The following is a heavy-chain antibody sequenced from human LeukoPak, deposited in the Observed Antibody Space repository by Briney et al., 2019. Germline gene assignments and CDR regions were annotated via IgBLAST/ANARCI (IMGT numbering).Heavy chain of an antibody. CDR2: TYYRSKWYN. CDR1: GDTVSSNSAA. D-gene: IGHD6-13*01. CDR3: ARVDHSSSWYRGYYYYYMDV. J-gene: IGHJ6*03. V-gene: IGHV6-1*01. Sequence: SQTLSLTCAISGDTVSSNSAAWNWIRQSPSRGLEWLGRTYYRSKWYNDYAVSVKSRITINPDTSKNQFSLKLSSVTAADTAVYYCARVDHSSSWYRGYYYYYMDVWGKGTTVTVSS.